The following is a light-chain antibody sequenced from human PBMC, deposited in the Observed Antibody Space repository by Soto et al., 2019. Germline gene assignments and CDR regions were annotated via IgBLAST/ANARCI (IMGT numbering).Light chain of an antibody. CDR3: QQYYSTPTWT. CDR2: WAS. J-gene: IGKJ1*01. Sequence: DIVMTQSPDSLAVSLGERATINYKSSQSVLYSSNNKNYLAWYQQKPGQPPKLLIYWASTRESGVPDRFSGSGSGTDFTLTISSLQAEDVAVYYCQQYYSTPTWTFGQGTKVEI. V-gene: IGKV4-1*01. CDR1: QSVLYSSNNKNY.